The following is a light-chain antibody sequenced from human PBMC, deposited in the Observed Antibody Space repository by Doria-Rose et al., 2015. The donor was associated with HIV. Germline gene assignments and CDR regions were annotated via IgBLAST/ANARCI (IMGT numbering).Light chain of an antibody. CDR1: QDISNS. CDR3: QQYYTTPTYT. Sequence: SLSASVGDRVTITCRASQDISNSLAWYQQIPGKAPKLLVYGASRLETGVPSSFSGSGSGTDYTLTISSLQPEDFATYYCQQYYTTPTYTFGQGNKLEIK. V-gene: IGKV1-NL1*01. J-gene: IGKJ2*01. CDR2: GAS.